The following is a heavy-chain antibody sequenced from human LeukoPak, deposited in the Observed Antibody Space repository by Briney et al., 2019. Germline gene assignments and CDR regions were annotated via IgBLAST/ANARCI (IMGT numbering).Heavy chain of an antibody. CDR3: ARDGDSTNYYYYGMDV. J-gene: IGHJ6*02. D-gene: IGHD4-17*01. CDR2: IYYSGTT. V-gene: IGHV4-59*12. Sequence: MPSETLSLTCAISGGSINNYYWSWIRQPPGKGLEWIGYIYYSGTTNYSPSLNSRVNISLDTAKNQFSLRLSSVTAADTAVYYCARDGDSTNYYYYGMDVWGQGTTVTVSS. CDR1: GGSINNYY.